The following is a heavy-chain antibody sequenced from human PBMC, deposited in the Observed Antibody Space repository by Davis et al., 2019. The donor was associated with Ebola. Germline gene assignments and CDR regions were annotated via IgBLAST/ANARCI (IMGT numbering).Heavy chain of an antibody. CDR1: GFSFRSYA. V-gene: IGHV3-30-3*01. J-gene: IGHJ5*02. CDR3: SGLGASSGWYLP. CDR2: ISYDGTNR. Sequence: PGGSLRLSCAASGFSFRSYAMHWVRQAPGKGLEWVAVISYDGTNRYYLDSVKGRFTISRDNSKSTVFLQMNSLRAEDTAVYYCSGLGASSGWYLPWGQGTLVTVSS. D-gene: IGHD6-19*01.